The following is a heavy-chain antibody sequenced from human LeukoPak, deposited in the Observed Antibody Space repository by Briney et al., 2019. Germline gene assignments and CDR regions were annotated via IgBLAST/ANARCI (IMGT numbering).Heavy chain of an antibody. CDR3: ATKKQQVTPIDY. CDR2: INPSSGGT. V-gene: IGHV1-2*02. J-gene: IGHJ4*02. D-gene: IGHD6-13*01. CDR1: GYTFTGYY. Sequence: GASVKVSCKASGYTFTGYYIHWVRQAPGQGLKWMGWINPSSGGTKYEQKFQGRVTMTRDTSISTAYMELSRLRSDDTAVYYCATKKQQVTPIDYWGQGTLVTVSS.